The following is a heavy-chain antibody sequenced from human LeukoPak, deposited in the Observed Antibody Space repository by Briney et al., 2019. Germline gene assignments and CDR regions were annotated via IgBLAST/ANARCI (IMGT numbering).Heavy chain of an antibody. V-gene: IGHV4-59*01. CDR3: AREKYYYGSGSYPFDS. CDR2: IYYSGST. CDR1: GGSISSYY. J-gene: IGHJ4*02. D-gene: IGHD3-10*01. Sequence: SETLSLTCTVSGGSISSYYWSWIRQPPGKGLEWIGYIYYSGSTNYNPSLKSRVTISVDTSKNQFSLKLSSVTAADTAVYYCAREKYYYGSGSYPFDSWGQGTLVTVSS.